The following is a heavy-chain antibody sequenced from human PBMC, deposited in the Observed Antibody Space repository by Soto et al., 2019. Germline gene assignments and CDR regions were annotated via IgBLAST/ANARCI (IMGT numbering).Heavy chain of an antibody. J-gene: IGHJ4*02. V-gene: IGHV2-70*01. Sequence: SGPTLVNPTQTLTLTCTFSGFSLSTSGMCVSWIRQPPGKALEWLALIDRDDDKYYSTSLKTRLTISKDTSKNQVVLTMTNMDPVDTATYYCARTQYSSGWYLTFDYWGQGTLVTVSS. D-gene: IGHD6-19*01. CDR3: ARTQYSSGWYLTFDY. CDR1: GFSLSTSGMC. CDR2: IDRDDDK.